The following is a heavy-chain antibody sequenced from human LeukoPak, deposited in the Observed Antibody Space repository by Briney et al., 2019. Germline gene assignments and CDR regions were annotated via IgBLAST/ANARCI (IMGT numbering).Heavy chain of an antibody. CDR3: ARGGSTNWFNWFDP. J-gene: IGHJ5*02. V-gene: IGHV3-7*01. D-gene: IGHD6-13*01. Sequence: GGSLRLSCAASGFTFSSYWMNWVRQAPGKGLEWVANIKQDGSERYYVDSVKGRFTISRDNAKNSLYLQMNSLRVEDTAVYYCARGGSTNWFNWFDPWGQGTLVTVSS. CDR1: GFTFSSYW. CDR2: IKQDGSER.